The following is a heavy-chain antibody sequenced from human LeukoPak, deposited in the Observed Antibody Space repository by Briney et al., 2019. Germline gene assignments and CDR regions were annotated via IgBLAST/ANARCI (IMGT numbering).Heavy chain of an antibody. V-gene: IGHV3-7*03. D-gene: IGHD6-6*01. CDR3: ASAGGDSRSPLPFYY. CDR2: IRPDASDT. Sequence: GGSLRLSCAASGFTFRNNWMNWIRQAPGKGLEWVANIRPDASDTGYVDSVKGRFTISRDNAENSLSLQMNSLRAEDTAVYYCASAGGDSRSPLPFYYWGQGTLVTVSS. J-gene: IGHJ4*02. CDR1: GFTFRNNW.